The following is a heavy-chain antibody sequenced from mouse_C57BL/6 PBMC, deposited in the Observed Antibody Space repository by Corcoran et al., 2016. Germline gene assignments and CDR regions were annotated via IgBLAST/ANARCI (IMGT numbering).Heavy chain of an antibody. Sequence: QIQLVQSGPELKKPGETVKISCKASGYTFTTYGMSWVKQAPGKGLKWMGWINTYSGVPTYADDFKGRFAFSLETSASTAYLQINNLKNEDTATYFCARPPITTVVVEGYFDVWGTGTTVTVSS. CDR2: INTYSGVP. V-gene: IGHV9-3*01. D-gene: IGHD1-1*01. CDR3: ARPPITTVVVEGYFDV. J-gene: IGHJ1*03. CDR1: GYTFTTYG.